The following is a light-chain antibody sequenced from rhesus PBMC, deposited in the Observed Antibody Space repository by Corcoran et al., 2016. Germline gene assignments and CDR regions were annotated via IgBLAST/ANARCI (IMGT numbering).Light chain of an antibody. V-gene: IGKV3-24*04. CDR3: LHSNDWYS. CDR1: QSVSSY. J-gene: IGKJ2*01. CDR2: GAS. Sequence: EIVMTQSPATLALSQGERATLSCRASQSVSSYIAWYQQKPGQAPRLLIYGASSRATGIPYRFSGSGSGTEVTRTISSLETEDVGVYFCLHSNDWYSCGQGTKVEIK.